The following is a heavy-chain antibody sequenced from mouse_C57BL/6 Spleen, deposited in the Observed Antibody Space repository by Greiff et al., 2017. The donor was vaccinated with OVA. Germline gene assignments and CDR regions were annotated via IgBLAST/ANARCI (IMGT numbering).Heavy chain of an antibody. CDR2: IWSGGST. CDR1: GFSLTSYG. J-gene: IGHJ3*01. V-gene: IGHV2-4*01. Sequence: VKLMESGPGLVQPSQRLSITCTVSGFSLTSYGVHWVRQPPGKGLEWLGVIWSGGSTDYNAAFISRLSISKDNSKSQVFFKMNSLQADDTAIYYCAKNLDSSGWVFAYWGQGTLVTVSA. CDR3: AKNLDSSGWVFAY. D-gene: IGHD3-2*02.